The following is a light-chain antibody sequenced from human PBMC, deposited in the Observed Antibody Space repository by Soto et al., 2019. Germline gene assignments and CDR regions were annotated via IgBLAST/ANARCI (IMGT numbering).Light chain of an antibody. CDR1: SSDVGGYNR. CDR2: DVS. J-gene: IGLJ2*01. CDR3: CSYAGTYTVI. Sequence: QSVLTQPRSVSGSPGQSVTISCTGTSSDVGGYNRVSWYQQYPGKAPKLMIYDVSKRPSGVPDRFSGSKSGNTASLTISGLQAEDEADYHCCSYAGTYTVILGGGTKLTVL. V-gene: IGLV2-11*01.